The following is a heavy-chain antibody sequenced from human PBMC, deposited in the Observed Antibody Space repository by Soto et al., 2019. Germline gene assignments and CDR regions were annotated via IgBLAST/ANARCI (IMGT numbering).Heavy chain of an antibody. J-gene: IGHJ3*02. CDR3: ARDPRFSDSSDTAFDI. V-gene: IGHV1-69*13. D-gene: IGHD3-22*01. CDR2: IIPIFGTA. Sequence: ASVKVSCKASGGNFSSYAISWVRQAPGQGLEWMGGIIPIFGTANYAQKVKGRVTITADESTSTAYMERSSLRSEDTPANYSARDPRFSDSSDTAFDIWGQGTMVTVSS. CDR1: GGNFSSYA.